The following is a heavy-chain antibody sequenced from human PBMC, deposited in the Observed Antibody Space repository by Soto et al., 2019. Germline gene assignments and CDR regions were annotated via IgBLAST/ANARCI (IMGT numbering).Heavy chain of an antibody. D-gene: IGHD3-10*01. V-gene: IGHV3-48*02. CDR1: GFTLSTYS. Sequence: EVQLVESGGGLIQRGGSLRLSCAASGFTLSTYSLNWVRQAPRKGLEWLSYISGSSNTIYYADSVKGRFTISRDNAKNSLYLPMNSLIDEDTAVYFCARGFDLQYGMDVWGQGTTVTVSS. CDR2: ISGSSNTI. CDR3: ARGFDLQYGMDV. J-gene: IGHJ6*02.